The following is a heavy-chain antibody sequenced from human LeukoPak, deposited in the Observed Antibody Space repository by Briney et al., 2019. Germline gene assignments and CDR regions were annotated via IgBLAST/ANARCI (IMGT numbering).Heavy chain of an antibody. V-gene: IGHV1-69*13. CDR1: GGTFSSYA. J-gene: IGHJ4*02. CDR2: IIPIFGTA. Sequence: ASVKVSCKASGGTFSSYAISWVRQAPGQGLEWMGGIIPIFGTANYAQKFQGRVTITADESTSTAYMELSSLRSEDTAVYYCARGPSYYDSGGYYGLWAFWGQGTLVTVSS. CDR3: ARGPSYYDSGGYYGLWAF. D-gene: IGHD3-22*01.